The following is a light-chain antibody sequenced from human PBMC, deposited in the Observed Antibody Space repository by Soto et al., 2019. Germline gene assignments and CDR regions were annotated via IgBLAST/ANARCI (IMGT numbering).Light chain of an antibody. J-gene: IGKJ2*01. Sequence: EIVMTQSPATLSVSPGERATLSCRASQSVSSNLAWYQQKPAQAPMLLIYGASTRATGIPARFSGSGSGTDFTLTISSLQSEDFAVYSCQQYDNWPQTFGQGTKLEIK. CDR2: GAS. V-gene: IGKV3-15*01. CDR3: QQYDNWPQT. CDR1: QSVSSN.